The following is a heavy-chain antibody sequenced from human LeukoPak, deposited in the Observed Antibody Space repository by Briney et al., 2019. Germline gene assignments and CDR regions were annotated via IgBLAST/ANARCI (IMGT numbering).Heavy chain of an antibody. Sequence: GESLNIICKGSGYSFTSYWISWVRQMPGKGLEWMGVIYPGDSHTRYSPSFQGQVTISADKSISTAFLQWSSLKASDTAMYYCARHLSGSYSGYYFDYWGQGNLVTVSS. CDR1: GYSFTSYW. CDR3: ARHLSGSYSGYYFDY. D-gene: IGHD1-26*01. J-gene: IGHJ4*02. CDR2: IYPGDSHT. V-gene: IGHV5-51*01.